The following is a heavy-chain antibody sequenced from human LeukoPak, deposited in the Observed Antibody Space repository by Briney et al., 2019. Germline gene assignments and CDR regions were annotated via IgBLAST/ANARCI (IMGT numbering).Heavy chain of an antibody. CDR1: GYTFSDYY. CDR2: SNPNSGGT. Sequence: ASVTVSCKSSGYTFSDYYLHWLRQAPGQGLEWVGWSNPNSGGTNFAQKLRGRVTMTRDTSITTAYMELTRLKSDDTAVYYCARRGVRTAASSLGYWGQGTLVTVSS. J-gene: IGHJ4*01. CDR3: ARRGVRTAASSLGY. D-gene: IGHD6-13*01. V-gene: IGHV1-2*02.